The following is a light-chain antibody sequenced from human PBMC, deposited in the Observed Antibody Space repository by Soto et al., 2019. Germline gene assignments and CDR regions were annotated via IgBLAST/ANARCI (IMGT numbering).Light chain of an antibody. CDR2: GAS. CDR1: QSVSGSY. V-gene: IGKV3D-7*01. Sequence: EIVMTQSPATLSLSPGERATLACRASQSVSGSYLSWYQQKPGQAPRLLIYGASIRATGIPARFSGSGSGTDFTLTISSLQPEDIAVYYCQQDYNLPYAFGQGTKLEIK. CDR3: QQDYNLPYA. J-gene: IGKJ2*01.